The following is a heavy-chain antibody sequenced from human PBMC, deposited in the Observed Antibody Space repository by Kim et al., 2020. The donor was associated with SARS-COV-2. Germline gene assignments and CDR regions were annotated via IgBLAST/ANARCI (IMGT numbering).Heavy chain of an antibody. V-gene: IGHV4-4*02. CDR2: IYHSGST. D-gene: IGHD6-19*01. Sequence: SETLSLTCAVSGGSISSSNWWSWVRQPPGKGLEWIGEIYHSGSTNYNPSLKSRVTISVDKSKNQFSLKLSSVTAADTAVYYCARDKGGWGEGGTYYYYGMDVWGQGTTVTVSS. CDR3: ARDKGGWGEGGTYYYYGMDV. CDR1: GGSISSSNW. J-gene: IGHJ6*02.